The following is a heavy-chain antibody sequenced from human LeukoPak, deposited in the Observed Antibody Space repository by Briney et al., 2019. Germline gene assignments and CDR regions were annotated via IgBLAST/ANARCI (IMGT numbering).Heavy chain of an antibody. CDR2: ISYDGSNK. D-gene: IGHD3-22*01. V-gene: IGHV3-30*01. J-gene: IGHJ4*02. CDR3: ARENSRDSSGYYYSGFDY. Sequence: PGRSLRLSCAASGFTSSSYAMHWVRQAPGKGLEWVAVISYDGSNKYYADSVKGRFTISRDNSKNTLYLQMNSLRAEDTAVYYCARENSRDSSGYYYSGFDYWGQGTLVTVSS. CDR1: GFTSSSYA.